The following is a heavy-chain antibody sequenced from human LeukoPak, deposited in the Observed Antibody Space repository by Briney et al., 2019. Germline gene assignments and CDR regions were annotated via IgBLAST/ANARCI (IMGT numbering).Heavy chain of an antibody. CDR2: IYTSGST. CDR3: ARGGRDYYDSSGYFSFTFRPAMDFDY. Sequence: PSETLSLTCTVSGGSISSYYWSWIRQPAGKGLEWIGRIYTSGSTNYNPSLKSRVTMSVDTSKNQFSLKLSSVTAVDTAVYYCARGGRDYYDSSGYFSFTFRPAMDFDYWGQGTLVTVSS. J-gene: IGHJ4*02. CDR1: GGSISSYY. D-gene: IGHD3-22*01. V-gene: IGHV4-4*07.